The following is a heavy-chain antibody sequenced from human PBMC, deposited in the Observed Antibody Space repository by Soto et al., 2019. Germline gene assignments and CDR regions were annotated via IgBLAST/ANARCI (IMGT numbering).Heavy chain of an antibody. V-gene: IGHV1-18*01. CDR2: ISAYNGNT. J-gene: IGHJ6*02. CDR1: GYTFTSYG. D-gene: IGHD2-21*01. Sequence: ASVKVSCKASGYTFTSYGVSWVRQAPGQGLEWMGWISAYNGNTNYAQKLQGRVTMTTDTSTSTAYMELRSLRSDDTAVYYCATSIPYYYGMDVWGQGTTVTVSS. CDR3: ATSIPYYYGMDV.